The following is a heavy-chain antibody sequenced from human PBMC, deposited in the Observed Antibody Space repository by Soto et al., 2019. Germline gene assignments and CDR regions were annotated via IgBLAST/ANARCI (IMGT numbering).Heavy chain of an antibody. CDR1: GYTLTELS. CDR2: FDPEDGET. Sequence: GASVKVSCKVSGYTLTELSMHWVRQAPGKGLEWMGGFDPEDGETIYAQKFQGRVTMTEDTSTDTAYMELSSLRSEDTAVYYCAKGVLMLYATSRGFDYWGQGTLVTVSS. J-gene: IGHJ4*02. D-gene: IGHD2-8*01. CDR3: AKGVLMLYATSRGFDY. V-gene: IGHV1-24*01.